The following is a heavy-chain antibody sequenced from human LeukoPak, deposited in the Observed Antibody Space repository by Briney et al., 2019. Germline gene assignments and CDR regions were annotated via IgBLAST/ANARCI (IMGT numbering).Heavy chain of an antibody. J-gene: IGHJ4*02. D-gene: IGHD3-22*01. CDR2: IYYSGST. V-gene: IGHV4-59*01. Sequence: SETLSLTCTVSGGSIGSYYWSWIRQPPGKGLEWIGYIYYSGSTNYNPSLKSRVTLLVDTSKNQLSLKLSSVTAADTAMYYCARTTYYYDSSGYYYYYFDFWGQGTLVTVSS. CDR3: ARTTYYYDSSGYYYYYFDF. CDR1: GGSIGSYY.